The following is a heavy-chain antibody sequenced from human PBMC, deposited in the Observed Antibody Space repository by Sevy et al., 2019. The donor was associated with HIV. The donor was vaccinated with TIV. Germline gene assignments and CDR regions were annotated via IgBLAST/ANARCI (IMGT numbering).Heavy chain of an antibody. Sequence: GGSLRLSCAASGFTFSSYAMSWVRQAPGKGLEWVSAISGSGGSTYYADSVKGRFTISRDNSKNTLYLQMNSLGAEDTAVYYCAKVYDSSGYYYGVDYWGQGTLVTVSS. V-gene: IGHV3-23*01. D-gene: IGHD3-22*01. CDR2: ISGSGGST. J-gene: IGHJ4*02. CDR3: AKVYDSSGYYYGVDY. CDR1: GFTFSSYA.